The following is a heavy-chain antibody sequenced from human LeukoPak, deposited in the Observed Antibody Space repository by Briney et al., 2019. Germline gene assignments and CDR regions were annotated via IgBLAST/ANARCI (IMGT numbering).Heavy chain of an antibody. V-gene: IGHV3-15*01. CDR3: TTRGGSYYYYGMDV. J-gene: IGHJ6*02. CDR1: GFTFSNAW. CDR2: IKSKTDGGTT. Sequence: GGSLRLSCAASGFTFSNAWMSWVRQAPGKGLEWVGRIKSKTDGGTTDYAAPVKARFTISRDDSQDTLYLQMTSLKTEDTAVYYCTTRGGSYYYYGMDVWGQGTTVTVSS. D-gene: IGHD1-26*01.